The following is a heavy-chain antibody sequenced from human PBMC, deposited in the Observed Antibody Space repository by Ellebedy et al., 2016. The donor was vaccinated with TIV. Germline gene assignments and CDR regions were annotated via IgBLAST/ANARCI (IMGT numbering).Heavy chain of an antibody. Sequence: MPSETLSLTCTVSDYSIRSDYYWGWIRQPPGKGLEWIGSIYHSGSTYYNPSLKRRLTISVDTSKNQFSLKLSSVTAADTAVYYCARDSVRLGLDYWGQGTLVTVSS. CDR3: ARDSVRLGLDY. V-gene: IGHV4-38-2*02. CDR1: DYSIRSDYY. CDR2: IYHSGST. J-gene: IGHJ4*02. D-gene: IGHD3-22*01.